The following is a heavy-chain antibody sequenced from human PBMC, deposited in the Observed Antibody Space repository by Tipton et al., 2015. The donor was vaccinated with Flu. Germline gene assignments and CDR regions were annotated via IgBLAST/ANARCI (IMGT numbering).Heavy chain of an antibody. CDR3: ARRSSYYDFWSGYYGETPKNYYFDY. CDR2: INHSGST. Sequence: LRLSCAVYGGSFSGYYWSWIRQPPGKGLEWIGEINHSGSTNYNPSLKSRVTISVDTSKNQFSLKLSSVTAADTAVYYCARRSSYYDFWSGYYGETPKNYYFDYWGQGTLVTVSS. V-gene: IGHV4-34*01. CDR1: GGSFSGYY. D-gene: IGHD3-3*01. J-gene: IGHJ4*02.